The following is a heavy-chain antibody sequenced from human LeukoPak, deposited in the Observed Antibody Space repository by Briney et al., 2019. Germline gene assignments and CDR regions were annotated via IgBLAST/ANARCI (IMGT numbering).Heavy chain of an antibody. CDR2: ITPSSSTI. D-gene: IGHD5-18*01. CDR3: ARGATAMAYFDC. CDR1: GFTFRSYS. J-gene: IGHJ4*02. Sequence: PRGSLRLSCAASGFTFRSYSMNWVRQAPGKGLEWLSYITPSSSTIYYADSVKGRFTISRDNAKNSLYLQMNSLRDEDTAVYYCARGATAMAYFDCWGQGTLVTVSS. V-gene: IGHV3-48*02.